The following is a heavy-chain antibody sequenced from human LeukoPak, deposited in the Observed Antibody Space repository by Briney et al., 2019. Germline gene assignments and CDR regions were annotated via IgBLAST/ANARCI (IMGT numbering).Heavy chain of an antibody. J-gene: IGHJ4*02. Sequence: GGSLRLSCAASGVTFSSYWMSWVRQAPGKGLEWVANIKQDGSEKYYVDSVKGRFTISRDNAKNSLYLQMNSLRAEDTAVYYCAIGYYDSSGYYDAYYFDYWGKGTLVTVSS. CDR2: IKQDGSEK. V-gene: IGHV3-7*01. CDR3: AIGYYDSSGYYDAYYFDY. D-gene: IGHD3-22*01. CDR1: GVTFSSYW.